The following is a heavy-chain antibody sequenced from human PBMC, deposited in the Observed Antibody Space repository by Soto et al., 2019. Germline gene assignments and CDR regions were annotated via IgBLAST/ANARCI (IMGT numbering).Heavy chain of an antibody. J-gene: IGHJ5*02. CDR1: GGSISSARYS. CDR2: VYXSGSS. V-gene: IGHV4-30-2*01. CDR3: ARAGALAGPSYNWFDP. D-gene: IGHD6-19*01. Sequence: PSETLSLTCAVSGGSISSARYSWTWIRQPPGKGLEWIGYVYXSGSSYYNGSLKSRFTLSVDRSKNHFSLKLSSVSAADTAVYYCARAGALAGPSYNWFDPWRQGTLVTVSS.